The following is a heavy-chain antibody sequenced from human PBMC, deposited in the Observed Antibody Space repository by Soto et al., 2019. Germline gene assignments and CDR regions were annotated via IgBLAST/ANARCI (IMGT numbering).Heavy chain of an antibody. D-gene: IGHD3-3*01. V-gene: IGHV3-23*01. J-gene: IGHJ4*02. CDR3: AFRIFGVEY. CDR2: ISGTSPST. Sequence: PGGSLRLSCAASGFTFSAYAMSWVRQAPGKGLEWVSAISGTSPSTYYADSVQGRFTISRDSSRKTLFLQMNTLRAEDTAVYFLAFRIFGVEYWGQGTQVTVSS. CDR1: GFTFSAYA.